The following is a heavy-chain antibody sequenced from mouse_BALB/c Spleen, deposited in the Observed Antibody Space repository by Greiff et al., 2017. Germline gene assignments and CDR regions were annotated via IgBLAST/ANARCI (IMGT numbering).Heavy chain of an antibody. V-gene: IGHV1-5*01. J-gene: IGHJ2*01. CDR1: GYSFTSYW. CDR2: IYPGNSDT. D-gene: IGHD2-12*01. CDR3: TREGLYDTAYYFDY. Sequence: VQLQQSGTVLARPGASVKMSCKASGYSFTSYWMHWVKQRPGQGLEWIGAIYPGNSDTSYNQKFKGKAKLTAVTSASTAYMELSSLTNEDSAVYYCTREGLYDTAYYFDYWGQGTTLTVSS.